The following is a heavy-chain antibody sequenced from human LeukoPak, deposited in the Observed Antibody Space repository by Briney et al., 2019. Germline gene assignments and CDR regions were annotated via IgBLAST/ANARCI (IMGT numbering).Heavy chain of an antibody. CDR2: IHYSGST. J-gene: IGHJ4*02. Sequence: SETLSLTCTVSGGSISSYYWNWIRQPPGKGLEWIGYIHYSGSTDYNSSLTSRVTISVDTSKNQFSLKLSSVTAADTAVYYCARQLWFEGYFGYWGQGTLVTVSS. CDR1: GGSISSYY. D-gene: IGHD3-10*01. CDR3: ARQLWFEGYFGY. V-gene: IGHV4-59*08.